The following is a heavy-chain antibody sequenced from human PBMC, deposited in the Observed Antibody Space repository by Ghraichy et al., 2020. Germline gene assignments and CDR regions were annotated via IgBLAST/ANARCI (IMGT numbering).Heavy chain of an antibody. J-gene: IGHJ4*02. CDR3: ATCPGNYDRCPYDF. V-gene: IGHV3-15*01. Sequence: GGSLTLSCAASGFTFSNAWMTWVRQAPGKGLEWVGHIKSKSDGGTTDYAAPLKGRFTISRDDSKNTLYLQLSSLKSEDTAVYYCATCPGNYDRCPYDFWGQRTLVTVSS. D-gene: IGHD3-16*01. CDR1: GFTFSNAW. CDR2: IKSKSDGGTT.